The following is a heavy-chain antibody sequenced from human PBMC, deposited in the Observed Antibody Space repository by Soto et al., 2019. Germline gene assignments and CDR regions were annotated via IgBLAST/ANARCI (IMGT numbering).Heavy chain of an antibody. J-gene: IGHJ6*02. CDR3: ARDPHYDYGGNSVDWYYYYGMDV. CDR1: GFTFSSYA. Sequence: GGSLILSCAASGFTFSSYAMHWVRQAPGKGLEWVAVISYDGSNKYYADSVKGRFTISRDNSKNTLYLQMNSLRAEDTAVYYCARDPHYDYGGNSVDWYYYYGMDVWGQGTTVPVSS. CDR2: ISYDGSNK. D-gene: IGHD4-17*01. V-gene: IGHV3-30-3*01.